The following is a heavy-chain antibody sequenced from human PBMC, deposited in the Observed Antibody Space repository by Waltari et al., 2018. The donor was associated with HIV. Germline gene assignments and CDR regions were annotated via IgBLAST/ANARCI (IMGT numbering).Heavy chain of an antibody. D-gene: IGHD4-17*01. J-gene: IGHJ5*02. CDR1: GFSLSSYD. Sequence: EVQLVDSGGGLVQPGGSLGPSCAASGFSLSSYDMHWVRQATGKGLEWVSAIGTAGDTYYPGSVKGRFTISRENAKNSLYLQMNSLRAEDTAVYYCARGGVTPGWFDPWGQGTLVTVSS. CDR2: IGTAGDT. V-gene: IGHV3-13*01. CDR3: ARGGVTPGWFDP.